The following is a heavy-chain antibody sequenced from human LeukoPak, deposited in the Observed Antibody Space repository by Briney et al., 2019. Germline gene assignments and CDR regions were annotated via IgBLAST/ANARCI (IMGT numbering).Heavy chain of an antibody. D-gene: IGHD4-23*01. J-gene: IGHJ4*02. V-gene: IGHV4-59*01. Sequence: PSETLSLTCTVCGGSISSYYLTWLRQPPGKGLDWIGYISYSGNTNYNPSLKSRVTISLDTSKNQLSLKLSSVTATDTAVYYCAKVARWQDYWGRGTLVTVSS. CDR1: GGSISSYY. CDR2: ISYSGNT. CDR3: AKVARWQDY.